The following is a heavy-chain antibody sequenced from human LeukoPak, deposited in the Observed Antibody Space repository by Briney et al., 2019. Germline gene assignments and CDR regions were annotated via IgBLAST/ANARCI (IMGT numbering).Heavy chain of an antibody. CDR2: IIPIFGTA. V-gene: IGHV1-69*13. D-gene: IGHD3-10*01. Sequence: ASVKVSCKTSGGSFRSPAISWVRQAPGQGLEWMGGIIPIFGTANYAQKFQGRVTITADESTSTAYMELSSLRSEDTAVYYCARGGSGSYYNLWGQGTLVTVSS. CDR3: ARGGSGSYYNL. CDR1: GGSFRSPA. J-gene: IGHJ4*02.